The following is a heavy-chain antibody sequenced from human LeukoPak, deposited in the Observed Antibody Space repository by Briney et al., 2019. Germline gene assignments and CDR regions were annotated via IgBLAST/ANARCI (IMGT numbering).Heavy chain of an antibody. Sequence: GGSLRLSCAASGFTFSSYWMHWVRQAPGKGLVWVSRINSDGSRTRYADSVKGRFTISSDNAKNTLYLQMNSLRAEDTAVYYCARESCSSTSCYPFDYWGQGTLVTVSS. J-gene: IGHJ4*02. CDR2: INSDGSRT. CDR1: GFTFSSYW. V-gene: IGHV3-74*01. D-gene: IGHD2-2*01. CDR3: ARESCSSTSCYPFDY.